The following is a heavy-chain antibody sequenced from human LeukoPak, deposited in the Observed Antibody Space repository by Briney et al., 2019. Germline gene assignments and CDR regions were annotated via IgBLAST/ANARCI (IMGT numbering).Heavy chain of an antibody. CDR2: ISAYNGNT. CDR1: GYTFTSYG. V-gene: IGHV1-18*01. D-gene: IGHD3-10*01. CDR3: ARDLGAAFMVRGVPFDY. Sequence: ASVKVSCKASGYTFTSYGISWVRQAPGQGLEWMGWISAYNGNTNYAQKLQGRVTMTTDTSTSTAYMELRSLRSDDTAVYYCARDLGAAFMVRGVPFDYWSQGTLVTVSS. J-gene: IGHJ4*02.